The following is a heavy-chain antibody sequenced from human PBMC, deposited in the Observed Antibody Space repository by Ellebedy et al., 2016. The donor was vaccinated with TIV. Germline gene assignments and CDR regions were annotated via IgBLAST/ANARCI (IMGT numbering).Heavy chain of an antibody. V-gene: IGHV1-2*02. D-gene: IGHD2-2*01. CDR1: RYTFTGYY. Sequence: ASVKVSCKASRYTFTGYYMHWARQAPGQGLEWMGWINPNSGGTNYAQKFQGRVTMTRDTSITTAYMELSRLRSDDTAMYYCARGCSSTSCSGDYYYGMTVWGQGTTVTVSS. CDR3: ARGCSSTSCSGDYYYGMTV. J-gene: IGHJ6*02. CDR2: INPNSGGT.